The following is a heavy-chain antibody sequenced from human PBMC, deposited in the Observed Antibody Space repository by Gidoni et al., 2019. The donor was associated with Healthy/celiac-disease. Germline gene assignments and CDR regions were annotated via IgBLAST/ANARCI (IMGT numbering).Heavy chain of an antibody. CDR1: GGSISSSSYY. CDR2: IYYSGST. D-gene: IGHD3-22*01. Sequence: QLQLQESGPGLVKPSETLSLTCTVSGGSISSSSYYWGWIRQPPGKGLEWIGSIYYSGSTYYNPSLKSRVTISVDTSKNQFSLKLSSVTAADTAVYYCARHDDSPPSAHDYWGQGTLVTVSS. CDR3: ARHDDSPPSAHDY. J-gene: IGHJ4*02. V-gene: IGHV4-39*01.